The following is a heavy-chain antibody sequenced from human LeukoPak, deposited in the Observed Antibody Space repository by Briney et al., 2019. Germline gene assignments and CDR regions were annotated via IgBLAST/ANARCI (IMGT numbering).Heavy chain of an antibody. V-gene: IGHV3-33*08. J-gene: IGHJ6*04. CDR1: GFTFSSYG. CDR2: IWYDGSNK. D-gene: IGHD3-10*01. Sequence: PGGSLRLSCAASGFTFSSYGMHWVRQAPGKGLEWVAVIWYDGSNKYYADSVKGRFTISRDNSKNTLYLQMNSLRAEDTAVYYCAGDPHYYGSGTWGMDVWGKGTTVTVSS. CDR3: AGDPHYYGSGTWGMDV.